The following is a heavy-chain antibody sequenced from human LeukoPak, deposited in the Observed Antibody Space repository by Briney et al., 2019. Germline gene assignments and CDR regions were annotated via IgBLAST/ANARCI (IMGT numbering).Heavy chain of an antibody. CDR2: IYTSGST. V-gene: IGHV4-4*07. D-gene: IGHD2-2*01. J-gene: IGHJ5*02. Sequence: SETLSLTCTVSGGSISSYYWSWIRQPAGKGLEWIGRIYTSGSTNYNPSLKSRVTMSVDTSKNQFSLKLSSVTAEDTAVYYCARDLVPAGGNWFDPWGQGTLVTVSS. CDR1: GGSISSYY. CDR3: ARDLVPAGGNWFDP.